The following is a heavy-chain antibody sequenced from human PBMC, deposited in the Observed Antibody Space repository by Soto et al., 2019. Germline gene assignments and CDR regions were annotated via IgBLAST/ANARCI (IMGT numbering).Heavy chain of an antibody. CDR2: IHRDGVT. J-gene: IGHJ4*02. Sequence: QVHLQESGPGLVKPSETLSLTCAISGGSTSSSDWWTWVRQPPGEGLEWIGEIHRDGVTNYNSSLKSRPTISPDHSRNQFSLSLTSVTAADAAVYFCAGRPEIHPRWGQGILVPVSS. CDR3: AGRPEIHPR. V-gene: IGHV4-4*02. CDR1: GGSTSSSDW. D-gene: IGHD1-26*01.